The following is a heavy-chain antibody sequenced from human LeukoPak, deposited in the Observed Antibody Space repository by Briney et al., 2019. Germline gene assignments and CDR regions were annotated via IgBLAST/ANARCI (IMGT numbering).Heavy chain of an antibody. J-gene: IGHJ4*02. D-gene: IGHD3-3*01. CDR1: GGSFSGYY. CDR2: INHSGST. CDR3: ARGSDFWSGYYHDY. Sequence: IPSETLSLTCAVYGGSFSGYYWSWIRQPPGKGLEWIGEINHSGSTNYNPSLKSRVTISVDTSKNQFSLKLSSVTAADTAVYYCARGSDFWSGYYHDYWGQGTLVTVSS. V-gene: IGHV4-34*01.